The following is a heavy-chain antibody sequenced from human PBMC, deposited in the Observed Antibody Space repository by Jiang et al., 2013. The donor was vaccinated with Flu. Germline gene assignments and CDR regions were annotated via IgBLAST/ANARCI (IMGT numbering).Heavy chain of an antibody. CDR1: GFSLSTSGVG. CDR3: AHRGAQGTGGRRFDN. J-gene: IGHJ4*02. CDR2: IYWDDDK. D-gene: IGHD1-1*01. Sequence: KPTQTLTLTCTFSGFSLSTSGVGXGWIRQPPGKALEWLALIYWDDDKRYSPSLKSRLTITKDTSKNQVVLTMTNMDSVDTATYYCAHRGAQGTGGRRFDNWGQGTLVTVSS. V-gene: IGHV2-5*02.